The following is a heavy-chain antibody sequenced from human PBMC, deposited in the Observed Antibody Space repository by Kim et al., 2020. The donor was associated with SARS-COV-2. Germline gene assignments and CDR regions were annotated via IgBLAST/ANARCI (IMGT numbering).Heavy chain of an antibody. CDR1: GGSISSGGYY. J-gene: IGHJ5*02. CDR2: IYYSGST. Sequence: SETLSLTCTVSGGSISSGGYYWSWIRQHPGKGLEWIGYIYYSGSTYYNPSLKSRVTISVDTSKNQFSLKLSSVTAADTAVYYCARRSLARGWFDPWGQGTLVTVSS. V-gene: IGHV4-31*03. D-gene: IGHD3-10*01. CDR3: ARRSLARGWFDP.